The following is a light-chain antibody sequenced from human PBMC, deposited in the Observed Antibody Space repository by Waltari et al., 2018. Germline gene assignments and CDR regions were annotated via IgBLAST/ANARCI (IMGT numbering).Light chain of an antibody. J-gene: IGKJ3*01. CDR3: QQRYNWPAT. CDR2: DAS. Sequence: VLTQSPATLSLSPGERATLSCRASQGISSYLAWYQHKPGQPPSLLIYDASNRATGIPARFSGSGSGTDFTLTISSLGPEDFAVYYGQQRYNWPATFGPGTKVAIK. V-gene: IGKV3-11*01. CDR1: QGISSY.